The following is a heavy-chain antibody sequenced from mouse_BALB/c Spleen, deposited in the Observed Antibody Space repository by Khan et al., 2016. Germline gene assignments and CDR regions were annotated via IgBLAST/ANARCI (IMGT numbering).Heavy chain of an antibody. CDR2: IDPANGNT. D-gene: IGHD2-4*01. J-gene: IGHJ3*01. CDR1: GFNIKDTY. Sequence: EVQLQESGAELVKPGASVKLSCTASGFNIKDTYMHWVKQRPEQGLEWIGRIDPANGNTKYDPKFQGKATITADTSSNTAYLQLSSLTSEDTAVSYYARSPYDYDVGFAYWGQGTLVTVSA. CDR3: ARSPYDYDVGFAY. V-gene: IGHV14-3*02.